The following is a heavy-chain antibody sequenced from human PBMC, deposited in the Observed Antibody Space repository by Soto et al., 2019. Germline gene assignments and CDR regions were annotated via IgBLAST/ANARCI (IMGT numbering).Heavy chain of an antibody. CDR3: AIRASYYDSSGYFDY. J-gene: IGHJ4*02. D-gene: IGHD3-22*01. CDR2: INDQGGSP. V-gene: IGHV3-74*01. CDR1: GFTFSNYW. Sequence: GGSLRLSCAASGFTFSNYWMHWVRQAPGKGLVWISRINDQGGSPTYADSVKGRFTISRDNVKNSLYLQMNSLRAEDTAVYYCAIRASYYDSSGYFDYWGQGTLVTVSS.